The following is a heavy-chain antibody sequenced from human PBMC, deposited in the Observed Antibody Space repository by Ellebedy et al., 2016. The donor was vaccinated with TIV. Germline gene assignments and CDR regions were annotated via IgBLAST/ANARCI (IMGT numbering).Heavy chain of an antibody. CDR1: GFIFHVYG. J-gene: IGHJ4*02. Sequence: PGGSLRLSCTGSGFIFHVYGMHWVRQAPAKGLEWVAVISADGSTNYHADSVEGRFNISRDNSKNTVFLQMTNLRVEDTAIYYCAKEVGVHGTPYFDFWGQGTLVTVSS. CDR3: AKEVGVHGTPYFDF. D-gene: IGHD6-19*01. CDR2: ISADGSTN. V-gene: IGHV3-30*18.